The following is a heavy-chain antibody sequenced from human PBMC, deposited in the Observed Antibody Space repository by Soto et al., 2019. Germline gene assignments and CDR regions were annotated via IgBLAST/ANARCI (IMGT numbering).Heavy chain of an antibody. CDR2: IYYSGST. CDR1: GGSISSRSDF. D-gene: IGHD2-21*02. CDR3: ARHPSDFGFDP. V-gene: IGHV4-39*01. Sequence: QLQLQESGPGLVKPSETLSLTCTVSGGSISSRSDFWGWIRQPPGKGLEWIGSIYYSGSTYYNPSDKSRVTVTVDTSKNQYSLKLSSVTAADTAVYYCARHPSDFGFDPWGQGTLVTVSS. J-gene: IGHJ5*02.